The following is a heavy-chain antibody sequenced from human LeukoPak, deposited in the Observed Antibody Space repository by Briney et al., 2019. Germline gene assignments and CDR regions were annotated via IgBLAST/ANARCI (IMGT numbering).Heavy chain of an antibody. V-gene: IGHV3-30*02. CDR3: ARVPGYCSGGSCVDY. J-gene: IGHJ4*02. CDR1: GFTFSSYG. Sequence: PGGSLRLSCAASGFTFSSYGMHWVRQAPGKGLEWVALIRYDGSDEYYAASVKGRFTISRYNSKNTLFLQMNGLRAEDTAEYYCARVPGYCSGGSCVDYWGQGTLVTVSS. D-gene: IGHD2-15*01. CDR2: IRYDGSDE.